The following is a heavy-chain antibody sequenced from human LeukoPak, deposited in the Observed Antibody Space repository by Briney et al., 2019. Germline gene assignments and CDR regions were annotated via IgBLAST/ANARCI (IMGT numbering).Heavy chain of an antibody. CDR2: ITTSRTT. Sequence: GGSLRLSCAASGFTFSTYTMNWVRHAPGKGLEWISYITTSRTTYYADSAKGRFIISSDNAKNSLYLQMNSLRAEDTAVYYCARRDYGGNSYAFDIWGQGTMVTVSS. CDR1: GFTFSTYT. CDR3: ARRDYGGNSYAFDI. J-gene: IGHJ3*02. D-gene: IGHD4-23*01. V-gene: IGHV3-48*01.